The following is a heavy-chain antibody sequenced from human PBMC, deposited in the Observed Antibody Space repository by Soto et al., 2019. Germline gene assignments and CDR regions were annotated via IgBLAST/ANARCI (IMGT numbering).Heavy chain of an antibody. Sequence: ASVKVSCKASGGTFSSYTISWVRQAPGQGLEWMGRIIPILGIANYAQKFQGRVTITADKSTSTAYMELSSLRSEDTAVYYCARGEGYYDPFDPWGQGTLVTVSS. D-gene: IGHD3-22*01. CDR1: GGTFSSYT. CDR3: ARGEGYYDPFDP. V-gene: IGHV1-69*02. J-gene: IGHJ5*02. CDR2: IIPILGIA.